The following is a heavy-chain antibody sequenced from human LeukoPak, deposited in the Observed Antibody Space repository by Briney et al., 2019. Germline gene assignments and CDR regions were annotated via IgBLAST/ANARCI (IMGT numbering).Heavy chain of an antibody. V-gene: IGHV3-13*01. D-gene: IGHD5/OR15-5a*01. J-gene: IGHJ3*02. CDR2: IGIAGDT. Sequence: GGPLRLSCAASGFTFSSYDMHCVRQAPGRGLEWVSAIGIAGDTYYPDSVKGRFTISRENAKNSMYLQMNSLKDGDTAVYYCIRGGIQVSGVDAFDIWGQGTMVTVSS. CDR3: IRGGIQVSGVDAFDI. CDR1: GFTFSSYD.